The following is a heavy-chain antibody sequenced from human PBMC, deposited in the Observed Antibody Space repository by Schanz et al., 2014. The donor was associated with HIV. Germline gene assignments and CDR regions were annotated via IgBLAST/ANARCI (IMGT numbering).Heavy chain of an antibody. Sequence: QVQLVQSGAEVKKPGSSVKVSCKASGDTFSSYSISWVRQAPGQGLEWMGGIIPLFGTSNYAQKFQGRATITADESTSTAYMEVSSLRSDDTAVYYCASGRRSGIGWRMDVWGQGTTVSVSS. D-gene: IGHD6-19*01. V-gene: IGHV1-69*01. CDR1: GDTFSSYS. CDR3: ASGRRSGIGWRMDV. CDR2: IIPLFGTS. J-gene: IGHJ6*02.